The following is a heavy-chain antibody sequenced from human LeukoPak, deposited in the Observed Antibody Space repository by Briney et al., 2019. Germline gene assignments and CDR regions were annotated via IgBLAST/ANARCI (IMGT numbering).Heavy chain of an antibody. D-gene: IGHD6-13*01. CDR1: GSSFSDYG. V-gene: IGHV3-20*04. CDR3: ARDLSASWYSLGY. J-gene: IGHJ4*02. CDR2: INWSGEST. Sequence: PGGSLRLSCAASGSSFSDYGMSWVRQAPGKGLEWVSGINWSGESTGYADSVKGRFTISRDNAENVLYLQMNSLRAEDTALYYCARDLSASWYSLGYWGRGTLVTVSS.